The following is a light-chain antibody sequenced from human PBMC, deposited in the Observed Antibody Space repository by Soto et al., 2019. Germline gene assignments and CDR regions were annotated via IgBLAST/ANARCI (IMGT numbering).Light chain of an antibody. CDR3: QSYDSSQSLGV. CDR1: SSNIGAGYD. Sequence: QSVLTQPPSVSGAPGQRVTISCTGSSSNIGAGYDVPWYQQLPGTAPKLLIYGNSNRPSGVPDRFSGSKSGTSASLAITGLQAEDEADYYCQSYDSSQSLGVFGGGTKLTVL. V-gene: IGLV1-40*01. CDR2: GNS. J-gene: IGLJ2*01.